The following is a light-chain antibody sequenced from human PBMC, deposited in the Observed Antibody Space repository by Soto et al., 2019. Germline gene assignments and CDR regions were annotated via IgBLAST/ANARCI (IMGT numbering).Light chain of an antibody. J-gene: IGKJ1*01. V-gene: IGKV1-39*01. CDR1: QSISRY. Sequence: DIQMTQSPSSLTASVGDRVTITCRASQSISRYLNWYQQKPGKAPKLLIYTASSLQSVVPSRFSGSGSGTDFTLTISSLQPQDFPTYYSPQSYSTPWTFGQGTKV. CDR3: PQSYSTPWT. CDR2: TAS.